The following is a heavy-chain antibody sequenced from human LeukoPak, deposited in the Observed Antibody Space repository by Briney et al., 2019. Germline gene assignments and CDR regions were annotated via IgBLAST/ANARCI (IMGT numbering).Heavy chain of an antibody. D-gene: IGHD2-2*01. CDR2: IKEDGSEK. Sequence: GGSQRLSCAASGFTFSSYWMSWVRQAPGKGREWGANIKEDGSEKYYVDSVTGRSTVSRDSAKNSLSLQMNSLSPEDTAVYYCARVRYCDSTSCYFADYWGQGTLVTVSS. CDR3: ARVRYCDSTSCYFADY. V-gene: IGHV3-7*04. CDR1: GFTFSSYW. J-gene: IGHJ4*02.